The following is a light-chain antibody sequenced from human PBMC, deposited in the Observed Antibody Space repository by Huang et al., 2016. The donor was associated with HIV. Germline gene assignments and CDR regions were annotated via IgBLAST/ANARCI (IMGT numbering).Light chain of an antibody. CDR3: QQYNDWPPWYT. Sequence: IVMTQSPATLSVSPGERVTLSCRASRSVGNNLAWYQQKVGQPPRRLIYGASTRATGIAARFSGSGSGTDFTLTISSLQSEDFAVYYCQQYNDWPPWYTFGQGTKVEIK. V-gene: IGKV3-15*01. J-gene: IGKJ2*01. CDR2: GAS. CDR1: RSVGNN.